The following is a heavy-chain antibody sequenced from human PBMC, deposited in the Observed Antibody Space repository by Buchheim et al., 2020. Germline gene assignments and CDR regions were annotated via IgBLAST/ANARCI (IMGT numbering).Heavy chain of an antibody. D-gene: IGHD5-24*01. J-gene: IGHJ4*02. CDR3: ARFVDHVEMATIYFYYFDY. Sequence: QLQLQESGPGLVKPSETLSLTCTVSGGSISSSSYYWGWIRQPPGKGLEWIGSIYYSGSTYYNPSLKSRVTISVDTSKNQFSLKLSSVTAADTAVYYCARFVDHVEMATIYFYYFDYWGQGTL. CDR2: IYYSGST. V-gene: IGHV4-39*07. CDR1: GGSISSSSYY.